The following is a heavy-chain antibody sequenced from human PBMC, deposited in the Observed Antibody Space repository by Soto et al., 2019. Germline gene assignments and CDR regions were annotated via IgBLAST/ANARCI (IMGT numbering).Heavy chain of an antibody. D-gene: IGHD6-19*01. CDR1: GGSISSGGYS. Sequence: PSETLSLTCAVSGGSISSGGYSWSCIRQPSGKGLEWIGYIYHSGSTYYNPSLKSRVTISVDRSKNQFSLKLSSVTAADTAVYYCARYPIAIAGNHDYWGQGTLVTSP. J-gene: IGHJ4*02. CDR2: IYHSGST. CDR3: ARYPIAIAGNHDY. V-gene: IGHV4-30-2*01.